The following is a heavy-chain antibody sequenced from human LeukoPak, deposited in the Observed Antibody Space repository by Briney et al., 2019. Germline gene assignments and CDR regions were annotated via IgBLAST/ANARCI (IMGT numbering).Heavy chain of an antibody. CDR1: GGSISSYY. CDR2: IYYSGST. Sequence: SETLSLTCTVSGGSISSYYWSWIRQPPGKGLEWIGYIYYSGSTNYNPSLKSRVTISVDTSKNQFSLKLSSVTAADTAVYYCARATGPYYYYHMDVWGKGTTVTVSS. J-gene: IGHJ6*03. CDR3: ARATGPYYYYHMDV. V-gene: IGHV4-59*01.